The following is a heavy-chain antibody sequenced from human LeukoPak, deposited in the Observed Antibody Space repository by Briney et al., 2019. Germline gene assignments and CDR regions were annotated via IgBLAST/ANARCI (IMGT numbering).Heavy chain of an antibody. Sequence: PGGSLRLSCAASGFTFSSYAMSWVRQAPGKGLEWVSAISGSGGSAYYADSVKGRFTISRDNSKNTLYLQMNSLRAEDTAVYYCAKRCTNGVCYRGFDYWGQGTLVTVSS. D-gene: IGHD2-8*01. J-gene: IGHJ4*02. CDR2: ISGSGGSA. CDR1: GFTFSSYA. CDR3: AKRCTNGVCYRGFDY. V-gene: IGHV3-23*01.